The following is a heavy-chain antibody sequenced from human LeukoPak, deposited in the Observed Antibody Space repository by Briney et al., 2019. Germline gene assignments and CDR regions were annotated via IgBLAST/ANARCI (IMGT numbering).Heavy chain of an antibody. Sequence: SETLSLTCAVYGGSFSGYYWSWIRQPPGKGLEWIGEINHSGSTNYNPSLKSRVTISVDTSKNQFSLKLSSVTAADTAVYYCARVAARYVGMDVWGQGTTVTVSS. CDR1: GGSFSGYY. CDR2: INHSGST. CDR3: ARVAARYVGMDV. V-gene: IGHV4-34*01. D-gene: IGHD6-6*01. J-gene: IGHJ6*02.